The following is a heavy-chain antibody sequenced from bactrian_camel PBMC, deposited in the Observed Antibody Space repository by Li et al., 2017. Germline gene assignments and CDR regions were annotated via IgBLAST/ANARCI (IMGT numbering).Heavy chain of an antibody. Sequence: QLVESGGGSVQAGGSLRLSCVASGYTLPMNMGWFRRLPGQEREGVAAIAGDGRTDYADSVKGRFTISRDGAKNIISLQMYSLKPEDTATYYCAADLVTDEPSLLEREYYYWGQGTQVTVS. V-gene: IGHV3S53*01. CDR1: GYTLPMN. CDR2: IAGDGRT. D-gene: IGHD3*01. CDR3: AADLVTDEPSLLEREYYY. J-gene: IGHJ4*01.